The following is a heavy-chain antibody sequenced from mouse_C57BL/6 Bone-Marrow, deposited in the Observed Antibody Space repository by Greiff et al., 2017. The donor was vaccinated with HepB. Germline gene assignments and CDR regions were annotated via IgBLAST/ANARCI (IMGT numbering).Heavy chain of an antibody. CDR3: ASDYYGSSLYAMDY. Sequence: VQLKESGPGLVAPSQSLSITCTVSGFSLTSYGVDWVRQSPGKGLEWLGVIWGVGSTNYNSALKSRLSISKDNSKSQVFLKMNSLQTDDTAMYYCASDYYGSSLYAMDYWGQGTSVTVSS. CDR2: IWGVGST. V-gene: IGHV2-6*01. D-gene: IGHD1-1*01. J-gene: IGHJ4*01. CDR1: GFSLTSYG.